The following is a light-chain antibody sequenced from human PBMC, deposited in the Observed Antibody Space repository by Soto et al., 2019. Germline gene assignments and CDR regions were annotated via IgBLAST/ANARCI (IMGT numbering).Light chain of an antibody. V-gene: IGLV4-60*02. CDR2: LEGSGSY. J-gene: IGLJ1*01. CDR1: SGHSTYI. Sequence: QSVLAQSSSASASLGSSVRLTYTLSSGHSTYIIAWHQQQPGKAPRYLMNLEGSGSYNKGSGVPDRFSGSSSGADRYLTISNLQFEDEADYYCETWDTNTRVFGTGTKVTVL. CDR3: ETWDTNTRV.